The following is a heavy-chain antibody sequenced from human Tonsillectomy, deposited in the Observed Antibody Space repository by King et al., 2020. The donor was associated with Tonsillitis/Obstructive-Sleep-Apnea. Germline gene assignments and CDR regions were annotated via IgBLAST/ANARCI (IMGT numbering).Heavy chain of an antibody. CDR1: GGSFSGYY. J-gene: IGHJ2*01. V-gene: IGHV4-34*01. CDR3: ARGKGERWLPGYWYFDL. D-gene: IGHD5-24*01. CDR2: INHSGST. Sequence: VQLQQWGAGLLKPSETLSLTCAVYGGSFSGYYWNWIRQPPGKGREWIGEINHSGSTNYNPSLKSRVTISVDTSKNQFSLKMSLVTAADTAVYYCARGKGERWLPGYWYFDLWGRGTLVTVSS.